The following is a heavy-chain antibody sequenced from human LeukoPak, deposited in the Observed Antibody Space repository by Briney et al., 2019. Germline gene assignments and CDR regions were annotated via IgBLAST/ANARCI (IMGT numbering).Heavy chain of an antibody. V-gene: IGHV4-30-4*01. CDR1: GGSISSGDYY. CDR2: MYYSGST. Sequence: SETLSLTCTVSGGSISSGDYYWSWIRQPPGKGLEWIAYMYYSGSTYYNPSLKSRVTMSADTSKNQLSLKLSSVTAADTAAYYCARPYYYDSRIAPWGQGILVTVSS. CDR3: ARPYYYDSRIAP. D-gene: IGHD3-22*01. J-gene: IGHJ5*02.